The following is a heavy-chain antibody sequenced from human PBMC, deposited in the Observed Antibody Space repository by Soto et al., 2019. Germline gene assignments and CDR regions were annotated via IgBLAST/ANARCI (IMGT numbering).Heavy chain of an antibody. J-gene: IGHJ4*02. CDR3: ARHSEHLDY. V-gene: IGHV4-59*08. Sequence: SETLSLTCTVSGGSISSYYWSWIRQPPGKGLEWIGYIYYSGSTNYNPSLKSRVTISVDTSKNQFSLKLSSVTAADTAVYYCARHSEHLDYWGQGTLVTVSS. CDR2: IYYSGST. CDR1: GGSISSYY.